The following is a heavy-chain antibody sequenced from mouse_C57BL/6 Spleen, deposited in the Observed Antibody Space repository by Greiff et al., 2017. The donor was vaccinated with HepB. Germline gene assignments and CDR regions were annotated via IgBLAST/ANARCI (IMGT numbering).Heavy chain of an antibody. Sequence: VKLMESGPELVKPGALVKISCKASGYAFSSSWMNWVKQRPGKGLEWIGRIYPGDGDTNYNGKFKGKATLTADKSSSTAYMQLSSLTSEDSAVYFCAREGDYWGQGTTLTVSS. CDR1: GYAFSSSW. J-gene: IGHJ2*01. CDR2: IYPGDGDT. V-gene: IGHV1-82*01. CDR3: AREGDY.